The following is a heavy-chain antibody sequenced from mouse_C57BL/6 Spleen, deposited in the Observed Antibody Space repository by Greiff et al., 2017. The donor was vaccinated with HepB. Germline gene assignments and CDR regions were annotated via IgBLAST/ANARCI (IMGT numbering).Heavy chain of an antibody. J-gene: IGHJ3*01. Sequence: EVKVVESGGGLVKPGGSLKLSCAASGFTFSSYAMSWVRQTPEKRLEWVATISDGGSYTYYPDNLKGRFTISRDNAKNNLYLQMSHLKSEDTAMYYCARGLGGFAYWGQGTLVTVSA. CDR1: GFTFSSYA. D-gene: IGHD3-3*01. V-gene: IGHV5-4*03. CDR3: ARGLGGFAY. CDR2: ISDGGSYT.